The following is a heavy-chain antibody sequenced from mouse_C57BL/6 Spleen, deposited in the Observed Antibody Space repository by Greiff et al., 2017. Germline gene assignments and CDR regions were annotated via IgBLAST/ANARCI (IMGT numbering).Heavy chain of an antibody. J-gene: IGHJ2*01. D-gene: IGHD1-1*01. Sequence: VKLQQPGAELVRPGSSVKLSCKASGYTLTSYWMDRVKQRPGQGLEWIGNIYPSDRETHYNQKFKDKATFTVDKYSSTAYMQLRSLTSDDSAVYYCARGATLVSAFDYWGQGTTLTVSS. CDR3: ARGATLVSAFDY. V-gene: IGHV1-61*01. CDR2: IYPSDRET. CDR1: GYTLTSYW.